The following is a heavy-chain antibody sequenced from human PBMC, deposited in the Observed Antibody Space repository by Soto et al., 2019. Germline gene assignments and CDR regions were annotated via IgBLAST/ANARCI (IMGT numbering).Heavy chain of an antibody. CDR1: GFTLSSCA. V-gene: IGHV3-30*04. J-gene: IGHJ4*02. Sequence: QVQLVESGGGLVQPGRSLRLSCAASGFTLSSCAMHWVRQAPGKGLEWVAVISYDGRHKFYTDSLKGRFTVSRDNSKNTLYLQMNSLVTDDTAVYFCARDLMRPVTSDAFGPPETSPAYDFDYWGQGTQVTVSS. D-gene: IGHD4-17*01. CDR3: ARDLMRPVTSDAFGPPETSPAYDFDY. CDR2: ISYDGRHK.